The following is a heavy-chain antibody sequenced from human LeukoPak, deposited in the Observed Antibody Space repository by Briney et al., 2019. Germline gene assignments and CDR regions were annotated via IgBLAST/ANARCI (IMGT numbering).Heavy chain of an antibody. CDR1: GFLCSTFA. D-gene: IGHD2-15*01. V-gene: IGHV3-23*01. Sequence: GGPLRLSCAASGFLCSTFAMTWVRQAPGKGLEGVSVLSDTSDTTTYADAVKGRSTIYRYNCKNTLYLQMNSLRAEVTDVYYCAKSIGGVVLVAADYWGQGTLVTVS. CDR3: AKSIGGVVLVAADY. CDR2: LSDTSDTT. J-gene: IGHJ4*02.